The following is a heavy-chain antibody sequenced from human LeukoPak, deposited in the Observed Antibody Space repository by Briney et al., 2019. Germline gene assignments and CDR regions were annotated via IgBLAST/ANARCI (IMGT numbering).Heavy chain of an antibody. J-gene: IGHJ5*02. D-gene: IGHD1-26*01. Sequence: PETLSLTCTVSGGSISSYYWSWIRQPPGKGLEWIGYIYYSGSTNYNPSLKSRVTISVDTSKNQFSLKLSSVTAADTAVYYCARNSGSYRGGWFDPWGQGTLVTVSS. CDR1: GGSISSYY. V-gene: IGHV4-59*01. CDR3: ARNSGSYRGGWFDP. CDR2: IYYSGST.